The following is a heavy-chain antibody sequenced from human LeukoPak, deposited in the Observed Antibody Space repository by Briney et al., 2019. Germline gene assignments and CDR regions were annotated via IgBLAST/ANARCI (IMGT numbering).Heavy chain of an antibody. CDR2: INPSGGST. D-gene: IGHD6-19*01. J-gene: IGHJ4*02. CDR1: GGTFSSYA. V-gene: IGHV1-46*01. Sequence: ASVKVSCKASGGTFSSYAISWVRQAPGQGLEWMGIINPSGGSTSYAQKFQGRVTMTRDTSTSTVYMELSSLRSEDTAVYYCARVESSGWLVDYWGQGTLVTVSS. CDR3: ARVESSGWLVDY.